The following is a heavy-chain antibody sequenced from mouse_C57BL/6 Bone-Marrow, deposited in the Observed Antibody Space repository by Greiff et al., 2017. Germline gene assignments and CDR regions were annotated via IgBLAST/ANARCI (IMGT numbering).Heavy chain of an antibody. CDR1: GYTFTSYG. CDR3: ARSGLFYFDY. Sequence: QVQLKESGAELARPGASVKLSCKASGYTFTSYGISWVKQRPGQGLEWIGEIYPRCGNTYYNEKFKGKATLTADKSSSTAYMELRSLTSEDSAVYVCARSGLFYFDYWGQGTTLTVAS. V-gene: IGHV1-81*01. D-gene: IGHD1-3*01. J-gene: IGHJ2*01. CDR2: IYPRCGNT.